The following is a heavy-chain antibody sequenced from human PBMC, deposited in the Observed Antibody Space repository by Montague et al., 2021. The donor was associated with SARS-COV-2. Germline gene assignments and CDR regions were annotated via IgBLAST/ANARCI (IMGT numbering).Heavy chain of an antibody. Sequence: SETLSLTCTASGGSITSNYWNWIRQSPGKGPEWIGYVYYNGNTNYNPSLQSRVTMSIDTSKNQFSLRLNSVTAADTALCFCASGWAFDPWGQGSLVTVSS. V-gene: IGHV4-59*08. D-gene: IGHD6-19*01. CDR2: VYYNGNT. CDR1: GGSITSNY. J-gene: IGHJ3*01. CDR3: ASGWAFDP.